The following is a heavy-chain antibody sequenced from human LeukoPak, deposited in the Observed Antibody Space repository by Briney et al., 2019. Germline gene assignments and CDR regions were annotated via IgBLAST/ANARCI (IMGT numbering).Heavy chain of an antibody. CDR1: GGSISSYY. J-gene: IGHJ4*02. D-gene: IGHD3-16*02. Sequence: SETLSLTCSVSGGSISSYYWSWIRQPAGRGLEWIGRIYTSGSTNYNPSLKSRVTMLVDTSKNQFSLKLSSVTAADTAVYYCARSRFGGVIVPSFDYWGQGTLVTVSS. CDR2: IYTSGST. CDR3: ARSRFGGVIVPSFDY. V-gene: IGHV4-4*07.